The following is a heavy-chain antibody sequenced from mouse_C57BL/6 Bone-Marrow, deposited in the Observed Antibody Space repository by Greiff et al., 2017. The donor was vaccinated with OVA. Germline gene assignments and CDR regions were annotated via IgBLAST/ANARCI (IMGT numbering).Heavy chain of an antibody. D-gene: IGHD2-12*01. CDR1: GFTFSDYG. J-gene: IGHJ2*01. V-gene: IGHV5-17*01. Sequence: EVNVVESGGGLVKPGGSLKLSCAASGFTFSDYGMHWVRQAPEKGLEWVAYISSGSSTIYYADTVKGRFTISRDNAKNTLFLQMTSLRSEDTAMYYCARFHYSPLDYWGQGTTLTVSS. CDR2: ISSGSSTI. CDR3: ARFHYSPLDY.